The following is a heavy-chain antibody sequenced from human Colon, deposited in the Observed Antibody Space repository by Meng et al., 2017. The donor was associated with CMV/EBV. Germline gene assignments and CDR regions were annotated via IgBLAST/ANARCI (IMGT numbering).Heavy chain of an antibody. CDR2: IRYDGSNK. CDR3: AKNLFVPPAIMSVFAPNDY. Sequence: GESLKISCAASGFTFSSYGMHWVRQAPGKGLEWVAFIRYDGSNKYYADSVKGRFTISRDNSKNTLYLQMNSLRAEDTAVYYCAKNLFVPPAIMSVFAPNDYWGQGTLVTVSS. CDR1: GFTFSSYG. D-gene: IGHD2-2*02. J-gene: IGHJ4*02. V-gene: IGHV3-30*02.